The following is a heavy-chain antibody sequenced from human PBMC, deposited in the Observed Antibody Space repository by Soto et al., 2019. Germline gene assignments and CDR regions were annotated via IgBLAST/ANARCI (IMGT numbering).Heavy chain of an antibody. D-gene: IGHD1-7*01. J-gene: IGHJ5*02. CDR1: GGSISSSSYY. V-gene: IGHV4-39*01. CDR3: ARHEEPFLSGTTEDWFDP. CDR2: IYYSGRT. Sequence: HLQLQESGPGLVKPSETLSLTCTVSGGSISSSSYYWGWIRQPPGKGLEWIGSIYYSGRTYYNPSLKSRVTIYVDTSKNQFSLKLSSVTAADTAVYYCARHEEPFLSGTTEDWFDPWGQGTLVTVSS.